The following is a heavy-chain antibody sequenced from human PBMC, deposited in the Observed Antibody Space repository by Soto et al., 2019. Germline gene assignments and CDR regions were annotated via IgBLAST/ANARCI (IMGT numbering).Heavy chain of an antibody. D-gene: IGHD3-9*01. J-gene: IGHJ5*02. CDR3: ARRYDYDILTGYYISWFDP. V-gene: IGHV4-61*08. Sequence: SETLSLTCAVSGGSISSGGYSWSWIRQPPGKGLEWIGYIYYSGSTNYNPSLKSRVTISVDTSKNQFSLKLSSVTAADTAVYYCARRYDYDILTGYYISWFDPWGQGTLVTVSS. CDR2: IYYSGST. CDR1: GGSISSGGYS.